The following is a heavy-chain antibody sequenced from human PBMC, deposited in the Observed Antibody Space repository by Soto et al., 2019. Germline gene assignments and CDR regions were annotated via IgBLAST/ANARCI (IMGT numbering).Heavy chain of an antibody. V-gene: IGHV3-21*01. CDR3: ARHLGYSSSWNVYYYYGMDV. CDR2: ITSISTYI. CDR1: GFTFSSYT. D-gene: IGHD6-13*01. Sequence: PGGSLRLSCAASGFTFSSYTMNWVRQAPGKGLEWVSSITSISTYIYYADSVKGRFTISRDNTKNSLYLQMNSLRAEDTAVYYCARHLGYSSSWNVYYYYGMDVWGQGTTVTVSS. J-gene: IGHJ6*02.